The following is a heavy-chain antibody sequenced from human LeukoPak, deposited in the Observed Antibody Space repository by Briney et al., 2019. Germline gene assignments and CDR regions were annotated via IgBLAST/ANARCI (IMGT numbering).Heavy chain of an antibody. CDR1: GFTFSSYA. CDR3: AREEVWFGEYYFDY. CDR2: ISYDGSNK. J-gene: IGHJ4*02. Sequence: GSLRLSCAASGFTFSSYAMHWVRQAPGKGLEWVAVISYDGSNKYYADPVKGRFTISRDNSKNTLYLQMNSLRAEDTAVYYCAREEVWFGEYYFDYWGQGTLVTVSS. V-gene: IGHV3-30-3*01. D-gene: IGHD3-10*01.